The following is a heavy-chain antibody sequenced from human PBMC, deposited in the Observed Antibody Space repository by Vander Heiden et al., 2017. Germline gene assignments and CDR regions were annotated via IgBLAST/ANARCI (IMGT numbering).Heavy chain of an antibody. CDR3: ARDRGYCVNGVCSIGGDY. CDR2: ISGSSSYN. J-gene: IGHJ4*02. V-gene: IGHV3-21*01. Sequence: EVQLVESGGGLVKPGVSLRLSCAASGFTVSSYSMNWVRQAPGKGLEWVSSISGSSSYNYYADSVKGRFTISRDNAKNSLYLQMNSLRAEDTAVYYCARDRGYCVNGVCSIGGDYWGQGTLVTVSS. D-gene: IGHD2-8*01. CDR1: GFTVSSYS.